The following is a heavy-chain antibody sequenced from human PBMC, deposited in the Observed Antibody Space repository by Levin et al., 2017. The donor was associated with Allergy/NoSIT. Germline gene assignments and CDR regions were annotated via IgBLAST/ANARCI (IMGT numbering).Heavy chain of an antibody. Sequence: GGSLRLSCAASGFTFSSYAMSWVRQAPGKGLEWVSAISGSGGSTYYADSVKGRFTISRDNSKNTLYLQMNSLRAEDTAVYYCAKDPYARGYSGYDLNYFDYWGQGTLVTVSS. CDR1: GFTFSSYA. CDR2: ISGSGGST. V-gene: IGHV3-23*01. D-gene: IGHD5-12*01. J-gene: IGHJ4*02. CDR3: AKDPYARGYSGYDLNYFDY.